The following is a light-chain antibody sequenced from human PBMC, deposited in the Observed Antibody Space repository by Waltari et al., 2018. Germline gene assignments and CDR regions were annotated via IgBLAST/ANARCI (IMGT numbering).Light chain of an antibody. CDR2: DVS. V-gene: IGLV2-14*03. Sequence: QSALTQPASVSGSPGQSITIPCTGSSSDVGAYTYVSWYQHHPGKAPQLIISDVSDRPSGVSDRFSGSKSGNTASLSISGLRADDEANYYCSSYTSVNTVVFGGGTKVTVL. CDR1: SSDVGAYTY. CDR3: SSYTSVNTVV. J-gene: IGLJ2*01.